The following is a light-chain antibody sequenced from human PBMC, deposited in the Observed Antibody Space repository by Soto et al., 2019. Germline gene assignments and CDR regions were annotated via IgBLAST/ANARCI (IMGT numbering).Light chain of an antibody. V-gene: IGLV2-8*01. CDR1: STDVGGYNY. CDR3: SSYGDSNSDV. J-gene: IGLJ1*01. Sequence: QSALTQPPSASGSPGQSGTLSCTGTSTDVGGYNYVYWYHRHPGKAPKLMIYEVTKRPSGVPDRFSGSKSGNTASLTVSGLQAEDEADYYCSSYGDSNSDVFGTGTKLTVL. CDR2: EVT.